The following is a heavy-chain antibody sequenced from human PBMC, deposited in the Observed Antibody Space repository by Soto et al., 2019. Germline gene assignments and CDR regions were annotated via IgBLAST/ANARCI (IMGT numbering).Heavy chain of an antibody. J-gene: IGHJ5*02. CDR2: IYPGDTDT. CDR1: GYRFTSYW. V-gene: IGHV5-51*01. D-gene: IGHD6-13*01. Sequence: GESLKISCEGSGYRFTSYWIGWLRQMPGKGLEWMAIIYPGDTDTRYSPAFQGQVTISADKSISTPYLQWSSLKASDTAMYYCAKAAAAGTLGGFDPWGQGTLVTVSS. CDR3: AKAAAAGTLGGFDP.